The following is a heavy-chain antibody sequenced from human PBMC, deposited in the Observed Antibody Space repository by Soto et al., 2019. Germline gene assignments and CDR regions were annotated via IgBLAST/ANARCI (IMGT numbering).Heavy chain of an antibody. CDR3: VSQPHWARPFES. V-gene: IGHV3-48*03. CDR1: GFLFRNYE. CDR2: ISTTGGHV. D-gene: IGHD7-27*01. Sequence: EVRLVESGGDLVKSGGPLRLSCVGSGFLFRNYEMNWVRQAPGKGLEWLAHISTTGGHVSESDSVKGRFTISRDNTKHTLYLQMNSLRIEDTGVYYCVSQPHWARPFESSGQGTLVNVSS. J-gene: IGHJ4*02.